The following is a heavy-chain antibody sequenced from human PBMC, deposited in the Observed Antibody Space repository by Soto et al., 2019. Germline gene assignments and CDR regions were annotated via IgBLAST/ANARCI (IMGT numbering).Heavy chain of an antibody. V-gene: IGHV3-23*01. CDR2: ISGSGGST. CDR1: GFTFSSYA. J-gene: IGHJ6*03. CDR3: AKDRHETYYMDV. Sequence: EVQLLESGGGLVQPGGSLRLSCAASGFTFSSYAMSWVRQAPGKGLEWVSAISGSGGSTYYADSVKGRFTISRDKSKNTLYLQMNSLRAEDTAVYYCAKDRHETYYMDVWGKGPTVPVSS.